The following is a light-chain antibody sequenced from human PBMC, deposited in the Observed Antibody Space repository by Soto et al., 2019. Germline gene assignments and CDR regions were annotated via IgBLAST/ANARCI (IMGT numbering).Light chain of an antibody. CDR3: QQYNNWPS. V-gene: IGKV3-15*01. J-gene: IGKJ1*01. CDR2: GAS. CDR1: PSVSSN. Sequence: EIVMTQSPATLSVSPGERATLSCRASPSVSSNLAWSQQKPCQAPRLLIYGASTRSTGIPARFSGRGSGTEFTLTISSMQSDDVAVYSCQQYNNWPSFGHGTNVEIK.